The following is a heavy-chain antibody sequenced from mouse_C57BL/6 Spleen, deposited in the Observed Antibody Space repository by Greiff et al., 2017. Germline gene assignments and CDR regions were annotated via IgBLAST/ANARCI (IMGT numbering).Heavy chain of an antibody. Sequence: VQLQQSGSELRSPGSSVKLSCKDFDSEVFPIAYMSWVRQKPGHGFEWIGGILPSIGRTIYGEKFEDKATLDADTLSNTAYLELNSLTSEDSAIYYCARSSSNHYGAYYFDYWGQGTTLTVAS. CDR3: ARSSSNHYGAYYFDY. J-gene: IGHJ2*01. D-gene: IGHD1-1*02. CDR1: DSEVFPIAY. V-gene: IGHV15-2*01. CDR2: ILPSIGRT.